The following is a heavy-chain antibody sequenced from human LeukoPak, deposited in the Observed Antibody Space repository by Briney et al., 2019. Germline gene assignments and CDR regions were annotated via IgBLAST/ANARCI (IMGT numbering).Heavy chain of an antibody. CDR2: INHSGST. V-gene: IGHV4-34*01. CDR1: GGSFSGYY. J-gene: IGHJ4*02. CDR3: ASLGGRNSYGYNY. Sequence: SETLSLTCAVYGGSFSGYYWSWIRQPPGKGLEWIGEINHSGSTNYNPSLKSRVTISVDTSKNQFSLKLSSVTAADTAVYYCASLGGRNSYGYNYWGQGILVTVSS. D-gene: IGHD5-18*01.